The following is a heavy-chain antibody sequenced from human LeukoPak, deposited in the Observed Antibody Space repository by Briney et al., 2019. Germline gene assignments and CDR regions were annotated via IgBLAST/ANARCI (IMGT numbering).Heavy chain of an antibody. V-gene: IGHV3-23*01. D-gene: IGHD2-15*01. CDR3: AKVRCSGGSCYSSPFDY. CDR1: GFTFSSYA. CDR2: ISGSGGST. J-gene: IGHJ4*02. Sequence: PGGSLRLSCAASGFTFSSYAMSWVRQAPGKGLEWASAISGSGGSTYYADSVKGRFTISRDNSKNTLYLQMNSLRAEDTAVYYCAKVRCSGGSCYSSPFDYWGQGTLVTVSS.